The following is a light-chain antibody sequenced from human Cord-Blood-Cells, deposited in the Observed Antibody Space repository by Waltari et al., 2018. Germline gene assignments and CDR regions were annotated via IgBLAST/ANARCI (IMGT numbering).Light chain of an antibody. CDR2: MNK. J-gene: IGLJ3*02. Sequence: QSVLTQPPSASGTPGQRVTISCSGSSSNIGSNYVYWYQQLTGTAPNLLRFMNKLRPSGVPCRSSGSKSCTSASLAIRGLRSEDEADYYCAAWDDSLSGWVFGGGTKLTVL. CDR1: SSNIGSNY. V-gene: IGLV1-47*01. CDR3: AAWDDSLSGWV.